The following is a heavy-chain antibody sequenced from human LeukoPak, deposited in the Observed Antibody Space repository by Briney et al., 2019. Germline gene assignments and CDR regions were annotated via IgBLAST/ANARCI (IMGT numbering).Heavy chain of an antibody. J-gene: IGHJ6*02. Sequence: SVKVSCKASGGTFSSYAISWVRQAPGHGLEWMGGIIPIFGTANYAQKFQGRVTITAEQSTSTAYMELSSLRSEDTAVYYCARNCSSTSCYTSYYYGMDVWGQGTTVTVSS. V-gene: IGHV1-69*13. D-gene: IGHD2-2*02. CDR1: GGTFSSYA. CDR3: ARNCSSTSCYTSYYYGMDV. CDR2: IIPIFGTA.